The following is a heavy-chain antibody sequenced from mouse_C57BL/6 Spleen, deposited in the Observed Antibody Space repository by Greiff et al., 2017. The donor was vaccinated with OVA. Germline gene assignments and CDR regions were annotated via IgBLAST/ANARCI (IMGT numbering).Heavy chain of an antibody. CDR2: FYPGSGSI. CDR1: GYTFTEYT. Sequence: VQLQQSGAELVKPGASVKLSCKASGYTFTEYTIHWVKQRSGQGLEWIGWFYPGSGSIKYNEKFKDKATLTADKSSSTVYMELSRLTSEDSAVYFCARHEEGYYSNYHYAMDYWGQGTSVTVSS. V-gene: IGHV1-62-2*01. CDR3: ARHEEGYYSNYHYAMDY. D-gene: IGHD2-5*01. J-gene: IGHJ4*01.